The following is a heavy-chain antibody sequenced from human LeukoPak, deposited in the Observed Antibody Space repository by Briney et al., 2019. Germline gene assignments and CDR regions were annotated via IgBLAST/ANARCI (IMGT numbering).Heavy chain of an antibody. V-gene: IGHV1-2*02. D-gene: IGHD4-17*01. Sequence: GASVKVSCKASGYTFTDYYVHWVRQAPGQGLEWMGWINPNSGGTNYAQKLQGRVTMTTDTSISTANMELSRLRSDDTAVYYCARGSRHGDFGDYWGQGTLVTVSS. CDR2: INPNSGGT. CDR1: GYTFTDYY. J-gene: IGHJ4*02. CDR3: ARGSRHGDFGDY.